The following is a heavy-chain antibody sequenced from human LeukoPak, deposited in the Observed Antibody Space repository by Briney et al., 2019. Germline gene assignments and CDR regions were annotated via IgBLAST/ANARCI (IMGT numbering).Heavy chain of an antibody. CDR2: INPNSGGT. D-gene: IGHD7-27*01. J-gene: IGHJ6*02. CDR3: ARDELNWGPPNYYYYGMDV. V-gene: IGHV1-2*02. Sequence: ASVKVSCKASGYTFTGYYMHWVRQAPGPVPELMGLINPNSGGTNYAQKFQGRVTMTRDTSISTAYMELSRLRSDDTAVYYCARDELNWGPPNYYYYGMDVWGQGTTVTVSS. CDR1: GYTFTGYY.